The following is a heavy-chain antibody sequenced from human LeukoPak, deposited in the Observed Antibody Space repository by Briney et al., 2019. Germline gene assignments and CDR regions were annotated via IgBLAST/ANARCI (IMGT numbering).Heavy chain of an antibody. V-gene: IGHV3-74*01. Sequence: GGSLRLPCAASGFTFSSYEMNWVRQAPGKGLVWVSRINSDASSTSYADSVKGRFTISRDNAKNTLYLQMNSLRAEDTAVYYCSRAVRVVGHDYWGQGTLVTVSS. J-gene: IGHJ4*02. CDR1: GFTFSSYE. CDR3: SRAVRVVGHDY. D-gene: IGHD6-6*01. CDR2: INSDASST.